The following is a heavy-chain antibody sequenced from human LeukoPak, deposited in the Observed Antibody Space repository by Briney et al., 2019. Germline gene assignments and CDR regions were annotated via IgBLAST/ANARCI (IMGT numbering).Heavy chain of an antibody. J-gene: IGHJ4*02. CDR1: GFTFSSYA. V-gene: IGHV3-23*01. Sequence: PGGSLRLSCAASGFTFSSYAMSWVRQAPGKGLEWVSAISGSGGSTYYADSVKGRFTISRDNSKNTLYLQMNSLRAEDTAVYYCAKAGRLWFGESPFDYRGQGTLVTVSS. D-gene: IGHD3-10*01. CDR2: ISGSGGST. CDR3: AKAGRLWFGESPFDY.